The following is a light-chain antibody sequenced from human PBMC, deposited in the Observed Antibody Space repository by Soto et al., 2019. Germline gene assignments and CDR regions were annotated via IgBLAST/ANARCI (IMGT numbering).Light chain of an antibody. CDR2: KAS. V-gene: IGKV1-5*03. J-gene: IGKJ1*01. Sequence: DIQMTQSPSSVSASIGDRVTITCRASQGINNWLAWYQQKPGKAPKLLIYKASTLKSGVPSRFSGSGSGTEFTLTISSLQPDDFATYYCQHYNSYLEAFGQGTKVDI. CDR3: QHYNSYLEA. CDR1: QGINNW.